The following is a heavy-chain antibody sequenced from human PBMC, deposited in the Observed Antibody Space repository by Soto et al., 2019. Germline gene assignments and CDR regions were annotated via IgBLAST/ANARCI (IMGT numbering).Heavy chain of an antibody. CDR1: GFTFDDYA. CDR2: ISCNSGSL. Sequence: EVQLVESGGGLVQPGRSLRLSCAASGFTFDDYAMHWVRQAPGKGLEWVSGISCNSGSLGDADSVKGRFTISRDNAKNSLYLQMNSLRAEDTAFYYCAKADSLNYFDYWGQGTLVTVSS. J-gene: IGHJ4*02. V-gene: IGHV3-9*01. CDR3: AKADSLNYFDY.